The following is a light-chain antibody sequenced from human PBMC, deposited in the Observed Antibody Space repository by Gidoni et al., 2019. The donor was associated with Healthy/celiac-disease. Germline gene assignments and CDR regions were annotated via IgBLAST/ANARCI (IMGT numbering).Light chain of an antibody. V-gene: IGKV1-5*01. CDR2: DAS. CDR1: QSISSG. CDR3: QQYNSYWT. Sequence: GDRVTITCRASQSISSGLAWYQQKPGKAPKLLIYDASSLESGVPSRFSGSGSGTEFTLTISSLQHDDFANYYCQQYNSYWTFGQGTKVEIK. J-gene: IGKJ1*01.